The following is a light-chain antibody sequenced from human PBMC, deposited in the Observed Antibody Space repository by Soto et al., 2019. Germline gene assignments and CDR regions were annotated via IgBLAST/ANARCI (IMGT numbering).Light chain of an antibody. CDR1: QSVLYSSNNKNY. CDR3: QQYYSTPGYT. Sequence: DIVMTQSPDSLAVSLGERATINCKSSQSVLYSSNNKNYLAWYQQKPGQPPKLLIYWVSTRESGVPDRFSGSGSGTDFTLTISSLQAEDVAVYYCQQYYSTPGYTFGQGTKLEIK. CDR2: WVS. V-gene: IGKV4-1*01. J-gene: IGKJ2*01.